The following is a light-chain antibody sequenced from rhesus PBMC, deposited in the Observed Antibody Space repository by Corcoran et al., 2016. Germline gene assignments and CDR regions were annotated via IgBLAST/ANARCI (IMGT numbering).Light chain of an antibody. Sequence: DIVMTQTPLSLPVTLGEPASISCRSSQSLLDSEDGNTYLEWYLQKLGQSPHLLIYEVSNRASGVPDRFSGSGSDTDFTLKISRVEAGDVGVYYCMQALEFPYSFGQGTKVEIK. J-gene: IGKJ2*01. V-gene: IGKV2-104*01. CDR2: EVS. CDR3: MQALEFPYS. CDR1: QSLLDSEDGNTY.